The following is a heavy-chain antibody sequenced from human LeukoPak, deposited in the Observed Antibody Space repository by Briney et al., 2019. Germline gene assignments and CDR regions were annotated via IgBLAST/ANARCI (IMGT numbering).Heavy chain of an antibody. CDR3: ARDNRHFVVVSGMTDHYMDV. J-gene: IGHJ6*03. CDR1: GFTFSSFG. CDR2: VKYHGISE. D-gene: IGHD2-21*01. Sequence: GGSLRLSCVASGFTFSSFGMHWVRQAPGKGLDWVAFVKYHGISEFYTDSVKGRFRISRDDSQSTVYLQMNSLKPEDTAVYYCARDNRHFVVVSGMTDHYMDVWGKGATVTISS. V-gene: IGHV3-30*02.